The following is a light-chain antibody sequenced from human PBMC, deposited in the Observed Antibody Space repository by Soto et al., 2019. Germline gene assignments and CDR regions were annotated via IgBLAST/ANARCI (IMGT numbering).Light chain of an antibody. V-gene: IGLV2-23*01. Sequence: QSVLTQPASVSGSPGQSITISCSGSISDVGSSGPVSWYQHHPGQDPKLIIYEGSRRPSGVSSRFSGSKTGNTASLTITGLQAEDEANYYCCSYVGARTYVFGTGTKVTVL. CDR1: ISDVGSSGP. J-gene: IGLJ1*01. CDR3: CSYVGARTYV. CDR2: EGS.